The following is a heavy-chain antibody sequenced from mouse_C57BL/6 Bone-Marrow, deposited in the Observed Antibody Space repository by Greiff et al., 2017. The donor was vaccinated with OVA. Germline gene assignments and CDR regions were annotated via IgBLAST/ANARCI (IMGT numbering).Heavy chain of an antibody. Sequence: VQLQQSGAELVRPGASVKLSCKASGYTFTDYYINWVKQRPGQGLEWIARIYPGSGNTYYNEKFKGKATLTAEKSSSTAYMQLSSLTSEDSAVYFCASRYYGSSYVGYFDVWGTGTTVTVSS. CDR2: IYPGSGNT. CDR3: ASRYYGSSYVGYFDV. D-gene: IGHD1-1*01. J-gene: IGHJ1*03. V-gene: IGHV1-76*01. CDR1: GYTFTDYY.